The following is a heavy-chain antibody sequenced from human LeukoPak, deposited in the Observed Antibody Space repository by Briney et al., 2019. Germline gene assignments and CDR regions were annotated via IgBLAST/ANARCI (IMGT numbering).Heavy chain of an antibody. V-gene: IGHV3-23*01. CDR2: ISGSGGST. CDR3: AKGGAYYDILTGYYRKPFDY. Sequence: GGSLRLSCAASGFTFSSYAMSWVRQAPRKGLEWVSAISGSGGSTYYADSVKGRFTISRDNSKNTLYLQMNSLRAEDTAVYYCAKGGAYYDILTGYYRKPFDYWGQGTLVTVSS. D-gene: IGHD3-9*01. J-gene: IGHJ4*02. CDR1: GFTFSSYA.